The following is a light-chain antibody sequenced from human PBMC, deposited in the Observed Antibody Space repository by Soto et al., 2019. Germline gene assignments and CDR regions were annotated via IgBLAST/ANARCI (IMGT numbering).Light chain of an antibody. V-gene: IGKV3-11*01. CDR1: QSVSVN. Sequence: VLTQSPAILSLSPGERATLSCRASQSVSVNLGWYQQKPGQAPRPLIYSASDRAPGIPARFSGSGSGTDFTLTITGLQPDDFATYYCQQHNDYTAVTFGQGTKVDIK. CDR2: SAS. J-gene: IGKJ2*01. CDR3: QQHNDYTAVT.